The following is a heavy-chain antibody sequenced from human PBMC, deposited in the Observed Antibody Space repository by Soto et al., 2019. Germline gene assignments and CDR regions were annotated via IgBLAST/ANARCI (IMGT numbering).Heavy chain of an antibody. CDR2: IASDGSSK. CDR3: VRGQLPNDASDI. Sequence: GGSLRLSCAASGFTFNNHAMHWFRQAPGKGLEWVAVIASDGSSKQYADSVKGRFTISRDNSNKKLFLELKSLRAEEKAVYYCVRGQLPNDASDIWGQGTMVTVSS. V-gene: IGHV3-30-3*01. CDR1: GFTFNNHA. J-gene: IGHJ3*02.